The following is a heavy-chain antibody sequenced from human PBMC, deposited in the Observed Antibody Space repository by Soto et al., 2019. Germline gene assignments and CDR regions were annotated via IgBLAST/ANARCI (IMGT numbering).Heavy chain of an antibody. Sequence: GALRLSCAASVFTVSSYALHWVRQAPGKGLEWVAIISFDGSNKHYADSVKGRFTISRDDSKNTLYLQMNSLRAEDTAVYYCARDPHSRGFDYWGQGTLVTVSS. CDR2: ISFDGSNK. J-gene: IGHJ4*02. V-gene: IGHV3-30-3*01. CDR3: ARDPHSRGFDY. CDR1: VFTVSSYA. D-gene: IGHD3-10*01.